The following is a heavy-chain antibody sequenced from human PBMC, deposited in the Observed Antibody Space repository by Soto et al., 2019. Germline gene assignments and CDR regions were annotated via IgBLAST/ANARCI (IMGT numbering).Heavy chain of an antibody. CDR3: ARRDSSSWYLD. V-gene: IGHV3-11*05. Sequence: QVQLVESGGGLVKPGGSLRLSCAASGFTFSDYYVSWIRQAPGKGLEWVSYISSSSSYTNYADSVKGRFTISRDNAKNSLYLQMNSLRAEDTAVYYCARRDSSSWYLDWGQGTLVTVSS. J-gene: IGHJ4*02. CDR2: ISSSSSYT. D-gene: IGHD6-13*01. CDR1: GFTFSDYY.